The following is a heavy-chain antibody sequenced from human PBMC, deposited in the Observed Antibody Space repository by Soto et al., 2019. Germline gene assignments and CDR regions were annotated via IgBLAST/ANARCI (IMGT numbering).Heavy chain of an antibody. Sequence: PGGSLRLSYATSGFTFSGYSMHWLRQAQGKGLEWVAVTSSDGATTYYADSVRGRFTVSRDNSRKTIFLQMNILLPEDTAVYYFAREVVLTEGFFDNWGQGLLVIVSS. V-gene: IGHV3-30*04. J-gene: IGHJ4*02. D-gene: IGHD2-21*01. CDR3: AREVVLTEGFFDN. CDR1: GFTFSGYS. CDR2: TSSDGATT.